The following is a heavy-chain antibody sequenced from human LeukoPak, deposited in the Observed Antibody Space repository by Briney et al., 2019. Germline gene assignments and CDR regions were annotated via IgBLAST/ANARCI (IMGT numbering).Heavy chain of an antibody. CDR2: IIPILGIA. D-gene: IGHD6-13*01. Sequence: SVKVSCKASGYTFTGYYMHWVRQAPGQGLEWMGRIIPILGIANYAQKFQGRVTITADKSTSTAYMELSSLRSEDTAVYYCARDLVEGAAAVFDYWGQGTLVTVSS. CDR3: ARDLVEGAAAVFDY. J-gene: IGHJ4*02. CDR1: GYTFTGYY. V-gene: IGHV1-69*04.